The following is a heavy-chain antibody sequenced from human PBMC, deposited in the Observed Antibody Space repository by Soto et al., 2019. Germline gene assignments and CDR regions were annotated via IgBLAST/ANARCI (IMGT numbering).Heavy chain of an antibody. V-gene: IGHV1-69*06. CDR1: GGTFGSDA. D-gene: IGHD3-22*01. J-gene: IGHJ5*02. Sequence: GASVKVSCKASGGTFGSDAITWVRQAPGQGLEWVGRIIPIFGTTNYAQNLQGRVTISADKSTLTSYMELHSRTSDDTALYYCARDRTDSGYYTNWLDPWGQGTQVTVSS. CDR3: ARDRTDSGYYTNWLDP. CDR2: IIPIFGTT.